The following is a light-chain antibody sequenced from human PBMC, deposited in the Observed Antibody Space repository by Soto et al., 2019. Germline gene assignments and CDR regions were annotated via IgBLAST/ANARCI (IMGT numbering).Light chain of an antibody. J-gene: IGKJ1*01. Sequence: EVVLTQSPDTLSLPPGERATLSCRASQSISSYLAWYQQKPGQAPRLLIYDASSRATGSPGRFSGSGSGTDFTLTISSLDLEDFAVYYCQQLTDWPPQWTFGQGTKVEIK. CDR1: QSISSY. CDR3: QQLTDWPPQWT. V-gene: IGKV3-11*01. CDR2: DAS.